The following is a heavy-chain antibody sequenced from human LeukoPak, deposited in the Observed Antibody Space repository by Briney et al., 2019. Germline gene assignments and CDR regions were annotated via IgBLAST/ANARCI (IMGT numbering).Heavy chain of an antibody. CDR2: IYTSGST. CDR1: GGSVSSYY. D-gene: IGHD3-3*01. V-gene: IGHV4-4*09. Sequence: SETLSLTCTVSGGSVSSYYWIWIRQPPGKGLEWIGYIYTSGSTNYNPSLKSRVTISVDTSKNQFSLKLSSVTAADTAVYYCARHQDFWSGEKFMDVWGKGTTVTVSS. CDR3: ARHQDFWSGEKFMDV. J-gene: IGHJ6*03.